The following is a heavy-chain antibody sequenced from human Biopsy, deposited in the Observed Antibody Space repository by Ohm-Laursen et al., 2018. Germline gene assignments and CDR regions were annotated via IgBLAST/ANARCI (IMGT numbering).Heavy chain of an antibody. J-gene: IGHJ6*02. Sequence: SLRISCAASGFTFNAYWMYWVRQVPGKGLVWVSHIKSVGSWTNYADSVKGRFTISRDNAKNTLYLQMNSLRAEDTAVYYCVSFLKDLNMAVWGQGTTVTVSS. CDR1: GFTFNAYW. CDR2: IKSVGSWT. CDR3: VSFLKDLNMAV. V-gene: IGHV3-74*01. D-gene: IGHD2-15*01.